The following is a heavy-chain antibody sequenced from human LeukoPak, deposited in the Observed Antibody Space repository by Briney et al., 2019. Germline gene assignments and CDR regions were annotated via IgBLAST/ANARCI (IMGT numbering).Heavy chain of an antibody. CDR2: IKQDGSEK. Sequence: GGSLRLSCAASGVTFSSYWMNWVRQAPGRGLEWVASIKQDGSEKYYVDFVKGRFSISRDNAKNSLYLQMNGLGADDTAVYYCAGGTGMDVWGQGTPVTVSS. J-gene: IGHJ6*02. D-gene: IGHD1-1*01. CDR3: AGGTGMDV. V-gene: IGHV3-7*05. CDR1: GVTFSSYW.